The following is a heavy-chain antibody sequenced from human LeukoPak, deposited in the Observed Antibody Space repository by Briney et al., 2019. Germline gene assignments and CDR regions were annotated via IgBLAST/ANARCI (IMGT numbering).Heavy chain of an antibody. CDR2: ISSSSSTI. V-gene: IGHV3-48*02. J-gene: IGHJ5*02. CDR3: ARGYSSSWYGFDWFDP. Sequence: GSLRLSCAASGFTFSSYSMNWVRQAPGKGLEWVSYISSSSSTIYYGDSVKGRFTISRDDAKNSLYLQMNSLRDEDTAVYYCARGYSSSWYGFDWFDPWGQGTLVTVSS. D-gene: IGHD6-13*01. CDR1: GFTFSSYS.